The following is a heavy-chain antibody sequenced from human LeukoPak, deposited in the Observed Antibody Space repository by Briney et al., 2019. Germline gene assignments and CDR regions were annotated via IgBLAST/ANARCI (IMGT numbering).Heavy chain of an antibody. J-gene: IGHJ5*02. CDR1: GGTFSSYA. Sequence: ASVKVSCKASGGTFSSYAISWVRQAPGQGLEWMGGIIPIFGTANYAQKFQGRVTITADESTSTAYMELSSLRSEDTAVYYCARVAFCSSTSCLGPPPRGNWFDPWGQATLVTVSS. D-gene: IGHD2-2*01. V-gene: IGHV1-69*13. CDR3: ARVAFCSSTSCLGPPPRGNWFDP. CDR2: IIPIFGTA.